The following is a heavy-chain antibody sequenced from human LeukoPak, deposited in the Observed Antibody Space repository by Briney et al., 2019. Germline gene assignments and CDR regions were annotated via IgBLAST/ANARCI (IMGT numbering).Heavy chain of an antibody. CDR2: IDYSGDT. V-gene: IGHV4-39*01. D-gene: IGHD3-22*01. CDR1: GGFISSSSYY. Sequence: SETLSLTCTVFGGFISSSSYYWGWIRQPPGKGLEWIGTIDYSGDTYYNPSLKSRVTISVDTSKNQFSLKLSSVTAADTAVYYCASPGHYYDSSGLDYWGQGTLVTVSS. J-gene: IGHJ4*02. CDR3: ASPGHYYDSSGLDY.